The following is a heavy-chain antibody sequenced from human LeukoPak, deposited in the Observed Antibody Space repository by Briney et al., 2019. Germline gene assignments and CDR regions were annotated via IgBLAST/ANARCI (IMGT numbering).Heavy chain of an antibody. V-gene: IGHV3-15*01. CDR2: IKSKTDGGTT. J-gene: IGHJ5*02. CDR3: TRYCTNGVCYPT. D-gene: IGHD2-8*01. Sequence: GGSLRLSCAASGFTFSNAWMSWVRQAPGKGLEWVGRIKSKTDGGTTDYAAPVKGRFTISRDDSKNTAYLQMNSLKTEDTAVYYCTRYCTNGVCYPTWGQGTLVTVSS. CDR1: GFTFSNAW.